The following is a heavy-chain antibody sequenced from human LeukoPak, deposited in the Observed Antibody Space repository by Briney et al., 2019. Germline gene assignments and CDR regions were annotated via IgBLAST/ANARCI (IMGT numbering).Heavy chain of an antibody. D-gene: IGHD6-19*01. CDR1: GGSISSYY. CDR2: IYYSGST. CDR3: ASKYSSGWYEAFDI. V-gene: IGHV4-59*01. Sequence: PSETLSLTCTVSGGSISSYYWSWIRQPPGKGLEWIGYIYYSGSTNYNPSLKSRVTISVDTSKNQFSLKLSSVTAADTAGYYCASKYSSGWYEAFDIWGQGTMVTVSS. J-gene: IGHJ3*02.